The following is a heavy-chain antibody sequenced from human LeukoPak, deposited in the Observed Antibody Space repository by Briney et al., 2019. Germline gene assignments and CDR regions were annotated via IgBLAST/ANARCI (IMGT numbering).Heavy chain of an antibody. Sequence: PGGSLRLSCAASGFTFDDYGMSWGREAPGKGLGCVSGINLNVGSTGYADSAKGRFTISRDNAKNSLYLQMNSLRAEDTALYYCAREDWVPDCSGGSCYYMDVWGKGTTVTVSS. J-gene: IGHJ6*03. CDR1: GFTFDDYG. CDR3: AREDWVPDCSGGSCYYMDV. D-gene: IGHD2-15*01. CDR2: INLNVGST. V-gene: IGHV3-20*04.